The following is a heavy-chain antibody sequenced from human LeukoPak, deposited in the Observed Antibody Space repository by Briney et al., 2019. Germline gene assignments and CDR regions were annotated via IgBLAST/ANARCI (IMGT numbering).Heavy chain of an antibody. V-gene: IGHV4-39*07. CDR1: GGSISSSSYY. J-gene: IGHJ2*01. Sequence: SETLSLTCTVSGGSISSSSYYWGWIRQPPGKGLEWIGSIYYSGSTYYNPSLKSRVTISVDTSKNQFSLKLSSVTAADTAVYYCARVSYSSGWFVSGWYFDLWGRGTLVTVSS. D-gene: IGHD6-19*01. CDR2: IYYSGST. CDR3: ARVSYSSGWFVSGWYFDL.